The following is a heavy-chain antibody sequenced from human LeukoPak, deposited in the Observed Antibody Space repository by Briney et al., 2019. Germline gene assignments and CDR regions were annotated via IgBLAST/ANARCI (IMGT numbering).Heavy chain of an antibody. Sequence: QAGGSLRLSCVASGFTFSNYGMNWVRQAPGKGLEWVSYISSSSSTIYYADSVKGRFTISRGNAENSLYLQMDSLRDEDTAIYYCARLISGYDSYWGRGTLVTVSS. V-gene: IGHV3-48*02. CDR2: ISSSSSTI. J-gene: IGHJ4*02. CDR1: GFTFSNYG. CDR3: ARLISGYDSY. D-gene: IGHD5-12*01.